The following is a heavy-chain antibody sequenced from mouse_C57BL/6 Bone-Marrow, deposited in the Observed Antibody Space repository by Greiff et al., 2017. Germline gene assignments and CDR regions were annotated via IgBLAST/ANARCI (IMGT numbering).Heavy chain of an antibody. CDR1: GYTFTDYY. V-gene: IGHV1-26*01. CDR2: INPNNGGT. D-gene: IGHD1-1*01. J-gene: IGHJ4*01. Sequence: EVQLQQSGPELVQPGASVKISCKASGYTFTDYYMNWVKQSHGKSLEWIGDINPNNGGTSYNQKFKGKATLTVDKSSSTAYMELRSLTSEDSAVYYCARGPYYYGPYAMDYWGQGTSVTVSS. CDR3: ARGPYYYGPYAMDY.